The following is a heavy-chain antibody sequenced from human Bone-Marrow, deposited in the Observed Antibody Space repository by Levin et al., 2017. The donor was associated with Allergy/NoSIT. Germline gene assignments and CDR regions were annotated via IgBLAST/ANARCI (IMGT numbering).Heavy chain of an antibody. Sequence: GGSLRLSCAASGFIFDQHGMSWVRQAPGKGLEWVSGINWNGDSIDYADSVKGRFTISRDNGRNSLYLQMNSLRAADTALYYCARVRQAGYYESTGSYRVTLWYFDLWGRGTLVTVSS. V-gene: IGHV3-20*04. CDR2: INWNGDSI. CDR1: GFIFDQHG. D-gene: IGHD3-22*01. J-gene: IGHJ2*01. CDR3: ARVRQAGYYESTGSYRVTLWYFDL.